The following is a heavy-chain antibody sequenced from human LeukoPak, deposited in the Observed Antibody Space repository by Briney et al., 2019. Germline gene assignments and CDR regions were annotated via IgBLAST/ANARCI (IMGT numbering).Heavy chain of an antibody. CDR3: ATTAFRIDYYAMDV. CDR1: GGSISNYY. D-gene: IGHD4-17*01. J-gene: IGHJ6*02. Sequence: SETLSLTCTVSGGSISNYYWSWIRQPPGRRLEWIGYIFYSGSTNYNPSLKSRLTMSVDMSRNHFSLKLRSVTAADTAVYYCATTAFRIDYYAMDVWGQGTTVIVSS. V-gene: IGHV4-59*08. CDR2: IFYSGST.